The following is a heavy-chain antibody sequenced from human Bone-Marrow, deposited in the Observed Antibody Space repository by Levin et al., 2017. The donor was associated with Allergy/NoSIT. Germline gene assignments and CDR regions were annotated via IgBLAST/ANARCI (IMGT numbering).Heavy chain of an antibody. CDR2: ISGSGSST. Sequence: GGSLKISCAASGFTFNSYALSWVRQAPGKGLEWVSAISGSGSSTYYADSVKGRFTISRDNSKTTLYLQMNSLRAEDTAVYYCAKGAGWVAGAVALIWGQGTLVTVSS. CDR3: AKGAGWVAGAVALI. CDR1: GFTFNSYA. V-gene: IGHV3-23*01. J-gene: IGHJ4*02. D-gene: IGHD6-19*01.